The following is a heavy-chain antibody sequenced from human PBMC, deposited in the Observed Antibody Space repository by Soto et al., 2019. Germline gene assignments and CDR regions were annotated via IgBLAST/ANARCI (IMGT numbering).Heavy chain of an antibody. CDR3: ARTSGSGSDNYYYYYMDV. CDR2: INPNSGGT. J-gene: IGHJ6*03. D-gene: IGHD3-10*01. Sequence: ASVKVCCTASGYTLTGYYMHWVRQATGQGLEWMGWINPNSGGTNYAQKFQGWVTMTRDTSISTAYMELSRLRSDDTAVYYCARTSGSGSDNYYYYYMDVWGKGTTVTVSS. V-gene: IGHV1-2*04. CDR1: GYTLTGYY.